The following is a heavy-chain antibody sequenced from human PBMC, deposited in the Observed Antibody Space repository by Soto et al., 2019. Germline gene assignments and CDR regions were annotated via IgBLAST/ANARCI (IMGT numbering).Heavy chain of an antibody. CDR2: ISYDGSNK. V-gene: IGHV3-30-3*01. D-gene: IGHD2-2*01. CDR1: GFTFSSYA. Sequence: PGGSLRLSXAASGFTFSSYAMHWVRQAPGKGLEWVAVISYDGSNKYYADSVKGRFTISRDNSKNTLYLQMNSLRAEDTAVYYRASLEYCYAIPNDAFDIWGQGTMVTVSS. J-gene: IGHJ3*02. CDR3: ASLEYCYAIPNDAFDI.